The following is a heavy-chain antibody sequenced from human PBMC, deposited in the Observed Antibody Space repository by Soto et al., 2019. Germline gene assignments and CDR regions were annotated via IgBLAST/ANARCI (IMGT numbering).Heavy chain of an antibody. D-gene: IGHD3-10*01. CDR2: ISYDGSDK. CDR3: AKALGELSPESYDY. V-gene: IGHV3-30*18. CDR1: GFTFSSYA. J-gene: IGHJ4*02. Sequence: QVQLVESGGGVVQPGRSLRLSCAASGFTFSSYAMHWVRQAPGKGLEGVAVISYDGSDKYYADSVKGRFNISRDNSKNTLNMQMSSLRADDTAVYYCAKALGELSPESYDYWGQGTLITVSS.